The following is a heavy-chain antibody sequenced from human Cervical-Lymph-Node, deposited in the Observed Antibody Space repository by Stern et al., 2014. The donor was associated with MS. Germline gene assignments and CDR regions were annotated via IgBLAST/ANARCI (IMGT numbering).Heavy chain of an antibody. Sequence: EMQLVESGGGLIQPGGSLRLSCAASGFTVSSNYMSWVRQAPGKGLEWVSLIYSGGSTYYADSVKGRFTISRDNSKNTLYLQMNSLRAEDTAVYYCARDSYGYNYFDYWGQGTLVTVSS. CDR2: IYSGGST. CDR3: ARDSYGYNYFDY. CDR1: GFTVSSNY. V-gene: IGHV3-53*01. D-gene: IGHD5-18*01. J-gene: IGHJ4*02.